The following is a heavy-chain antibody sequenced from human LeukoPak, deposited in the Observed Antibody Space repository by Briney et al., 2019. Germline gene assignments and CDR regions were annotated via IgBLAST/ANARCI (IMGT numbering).Heavy chain of an antibody. V-gene: IGHV3-74*01. CDR2: INGDGSST. CDR3: ARDPLP. J-gene: IGHJ5*02. CDR1: GFTFSSYW. Sequence: GGSLRLSCAASGFTFSSYWMHWVRQAPGKGLVWVSRINGDGSSTSYADSVKGRFTISRDNAKNTLHLQMNSLRAEDTAVYFCARDPLPWGQGTLVTVSS.